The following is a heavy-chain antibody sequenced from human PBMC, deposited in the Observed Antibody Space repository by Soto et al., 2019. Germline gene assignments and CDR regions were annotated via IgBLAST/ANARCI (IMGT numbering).Heavy chain of an antibody. J-gene: IGHJ4*02. CDR1: GYSISRGYY. CDR2: IYHSGST. D-gene: IGHD3-22*01. CDR3: ARDAGLDYYDSSGPDY. V-gene: IGHV4-38-2*02. Sequence: PSETLSLTCAVSGYSISRGYYWGWIRQPPGKGLEWIGSIYHSGSTYYNPSLKSRVTISVDTSKNQFSLKLSSVTAADTAVYYCARDAGLDYYDSSGPDYWGQGTLVTVSS.